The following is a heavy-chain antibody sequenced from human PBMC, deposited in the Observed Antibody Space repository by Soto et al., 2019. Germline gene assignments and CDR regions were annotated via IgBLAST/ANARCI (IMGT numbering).Heavy chain of an antibody. D-gene: IGHD2-2*01. V-gene: IGHV1-8*02. CDR1: GYTFTSYD. CDR2: MNPNSGNT. J-gene: IGHJ6*03. Sequence: ASVKVSCKASGYTFTSYDINWVRQATGQGLEWMGWMNPNSGNTGYAQKFQGRVTMTRNTSISTAYMELSSLRSEDTAVYYCARLYCSSTSSCYMDVWGKGTTVTVSS. CDR3: ARLYCSSTSSCYMDV.